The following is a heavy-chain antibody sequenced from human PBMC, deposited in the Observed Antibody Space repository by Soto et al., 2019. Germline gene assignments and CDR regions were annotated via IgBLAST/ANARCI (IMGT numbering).Heavy chain of an antibody. V-gene: IGHV3-23*01. Sequence: GGSLRLSCAASGFTFSSYAMSWVRQAPGKGLEWVSAISGSGGSTYYADSVKGRFTISRDNSKNTLYLQMNSLRAEDTAVYYCAKDGSGQGWAYNFDCWSKGTLVTVSS. CDR2: ISGSGGST. J-gene: IGHJ4*02. CDR1: GFTFSSYA. CDR3: AKDGSGQGWAYNFDC. D-gene: IGHD3-10*01.